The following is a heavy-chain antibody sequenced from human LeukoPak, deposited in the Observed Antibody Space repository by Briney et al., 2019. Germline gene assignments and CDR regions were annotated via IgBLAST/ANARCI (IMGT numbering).Heavy chain of an antibody. Sequence: GGSLRLSCAASGFTFTIYNMNWVRQAPGKGLEWVSYISSSSSTMYYADSVKGRFTISRDNAKNSLYLQMNSLRDEDTAVYYCASSGSYRFDYWGQGTLVTVSS. D-gene: IGHD1-26*01. CDR2: ISSSSSTM. CDR1: GFTFTIYN. V-gene: IGHV3-48*02. CDR3: ASSGSYRFDY. J-gene: IGHJ4*02.